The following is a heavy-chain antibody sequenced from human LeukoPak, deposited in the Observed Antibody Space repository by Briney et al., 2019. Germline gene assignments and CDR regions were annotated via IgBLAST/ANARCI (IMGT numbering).Heavy chain of an antibody. CDR3: ANAGYSTGCPTY. V-gene: IGHV3-30*02. J-gene: IGHJ4*02. D-gene: IGHD6-19*01. CDR2: IHYDGSNT. Sequence: PGGSLRLSCAASGFTFSNYGMHWVRQAPGKGLEWVAFIHYDGSNTYYADSVKGRFSISRDNSKNTLFLQMNSLRGDDTAVYSCANAGYSTGCPTYWGQGTLVTVSS. CDR1: GFTFSNYG.